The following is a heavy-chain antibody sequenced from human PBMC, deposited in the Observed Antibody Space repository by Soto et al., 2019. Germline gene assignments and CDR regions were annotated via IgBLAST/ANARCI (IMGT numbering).Heavy chain of an antibody. Sequence: QVQLVESGGGVVQPGRSLRLSCAASGFTFSSYGMHWVRQVPGKGLEWVAVIWFDGSNKFYADSVKGRFTISRDNSKNTVSLQMNSLRDEDSAAYYCATTGPSWGQGTLVTVS. J-gene: IGHJ5*02. CDR1: GFTFSSYG. CDR3: ATTGPS. V-gene: IGHV3-33*01. CDR2: IWFDGSNK.